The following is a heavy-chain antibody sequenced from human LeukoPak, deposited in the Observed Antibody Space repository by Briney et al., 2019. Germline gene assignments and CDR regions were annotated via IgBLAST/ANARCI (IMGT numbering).Heavy chain of an antibody. Sequence: GGSLRLSCAASGFTFSSYAMSWVRQAPGKGLEWVSAISGSGGSTYYADSVKGRFTISRDNSKNTLYLQMNSLRAEDTAVYYCAKDQGFLEWLLNFFDYWGQGTLVTVSS. CDR1: GFTFSSYA. J-gene: IGHJ4*02. CDR3: AKDQGFLEWLLNFFDY. V-gene: IGHV3-23*01. D-gene: IGHD3-3*01. CDR2: ISGSGGST.